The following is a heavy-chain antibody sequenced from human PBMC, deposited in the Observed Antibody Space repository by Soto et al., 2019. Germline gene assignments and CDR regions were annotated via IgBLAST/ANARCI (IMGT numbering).Heavy chain of an antibody. J-gene: IGHJ5*02. CDR3: ARRLHHYYKSGQYVAWFDP. Sequence: GESLKISCKCFGYNFADYWIAWVRLMPGKGLEWMGIVHPGDSDTRYNPSFQGQVTISADKSINTAYLQWSSLKASDSATYYCARRLHHYYKSGQYVAWFDPWGQGTLVTVSS. V-gene: IGHV5-51*01. CDR1: GYNFADYW. CDR2: VHPGDSDT. D-gene: IGHD3-22*01.